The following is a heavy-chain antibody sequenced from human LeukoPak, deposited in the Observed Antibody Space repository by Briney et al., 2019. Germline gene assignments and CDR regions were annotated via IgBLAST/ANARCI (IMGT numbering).Heavy chain of an antibody. CDR3: ARDRFAIDILTGYGFDY. CDR2: INSSGGST. V-gene: IGHV1-46*01. D-gene: IGHD3-9*01. J-gene: IGHJ4*02. Sequence: ASVKVSCKASGYTFTSYYMHWVRQAPGQGLEWMGIINSSGGSTSYAQKFQGRVTMTRDTSTSTVYMELSSLRSEDTAVYYCARDRFAIDILTGYGFDYWGQGTLVTVSS. CDR1: GYTFTSYY.